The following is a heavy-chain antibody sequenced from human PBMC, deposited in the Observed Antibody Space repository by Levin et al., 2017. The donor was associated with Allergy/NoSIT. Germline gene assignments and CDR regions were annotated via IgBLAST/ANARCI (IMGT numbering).Heavy chain of an antibody. CDR1: GGSFSGSY. CDR2: INHSGST. CDR3: ARGLAPDRGGDGWDSGYDFGFDY. V-gene: IGHV4-34*01. J-gene: IGHJ4*02. Sequence: SQTLSLTCAVYGGSFSGSYWSWIRQPPGKGLEWIGEINHSGSTNYNPSLKSRVTISVDTSKNQFSLKLSSVTAADTAVYYCARGLAPDRGGDGWDSGYDFGFDYWGQGTLVTVSS. D-gene: IGHD5-12*01.